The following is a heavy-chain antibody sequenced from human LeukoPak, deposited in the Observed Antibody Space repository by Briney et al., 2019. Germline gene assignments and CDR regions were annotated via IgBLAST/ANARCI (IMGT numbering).Heavy chain of an antibody. Sequence: SETLSLTCAVDGGSFSGYYWSWIRQPPGKGLEWIGEINHSGSTNYNPSLKSRVTISVDTSKNQFSLKLSSVTAADTAVYYCARCGLLYHTPYYFDYWGQGTLVTVSS. J-gene: IGHJ4*02. CDR2: INHSGST. CDR3: ARCGLLYHTPYYFDY. V-gene: IGHV4-34*01. CDR1: GGSFSGYY. D-gene: IGHD2-2*02.